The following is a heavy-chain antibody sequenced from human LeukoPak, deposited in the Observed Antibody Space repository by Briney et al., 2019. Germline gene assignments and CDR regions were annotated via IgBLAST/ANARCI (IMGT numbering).Heavy chain of an antibody. CDR3: ARALYGGNSNFNY. CDR1: GFTFTDYW. V-gene: IGHV3-7*01. Sequence: GGSLRLSCAASGFTFTDYWMSWVRQAPGKGLEWVANIKRDGSEKYYVDSVKGRFTISRDNAKNSLFLQMNSLRAEDTAVYHCARALYGGNSNFNYWGQGTLVTVSS. J-gene: IGHJ4*02. D-gene: IGHD4-23*01. CDR2: IKRDGSEK.